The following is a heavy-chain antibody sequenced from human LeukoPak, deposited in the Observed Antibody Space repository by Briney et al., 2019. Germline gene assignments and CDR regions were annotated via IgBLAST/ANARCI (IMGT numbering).Heavy chain of an antibody. Sequence: SETLSLTCTVSGGSISSYYWSWIRQPPGKGLEWIGYIYYSGSTNYNPSLKSRVTISVDTSKNQFSLKLSSVTAADTAVYYCARLAYYYGSESYWYDYWGQGTLVTVSS. D-gene: IGHD3-10*01. CDR1: GGSISSYY. CDR3: ARLAYYYGSESYWYDY. J-gene: IGHJ4*02. V-gene: IGHV4-59*08. CDR2: IYYSGST.